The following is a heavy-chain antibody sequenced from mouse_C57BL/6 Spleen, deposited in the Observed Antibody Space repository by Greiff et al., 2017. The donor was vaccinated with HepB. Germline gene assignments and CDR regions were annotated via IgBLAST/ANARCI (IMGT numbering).Heavy chain of an antibody. CDR1: GFTFTDYY. CDR3: ARSSSLYGSSYYFDY. V-gene: IGHV7-3*01. D-gene: IGHD1-1*01. Sequence: EVQVVESGGGLVQPGGSLSLSCAASGFTFTDYYMSWVRQPPGKALEWLGFIRNKANGYTTEYSASVKGRFTISRDNSQSILYLQMNALRAEDSATYYCARSSSLYGSSYYFDYWGQGTTLTVSS. CDR2: IRNKANGYTT. J-gene: IGHJ2*01.